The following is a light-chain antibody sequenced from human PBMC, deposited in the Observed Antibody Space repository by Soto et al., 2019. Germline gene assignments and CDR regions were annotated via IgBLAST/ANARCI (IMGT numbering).Light chain of an antibody. CDR2: DVS. Sequence: DIQMTQSPSSLSTSVGDRVTITCQASQDISDNLNWYQQKQGKAPKVLISDVSNLETGVSSRFSGSGSGTDFTFTISSLQAEDVATYYCQQYDDLPITFGQGTRLEFK. V-gene: IGKV1-33*01. J-gene: IGKJ5*01. CDR3: QQYDDLPIT. CDR1: QDISDN.